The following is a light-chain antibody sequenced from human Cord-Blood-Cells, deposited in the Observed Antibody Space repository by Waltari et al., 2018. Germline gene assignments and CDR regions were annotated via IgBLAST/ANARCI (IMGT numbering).Light chain of an antibody. Sequence: QSALTQPASVSGSPGQSITISCTGTSIDGGSYNLVSWYQQHPGKAPKLLIYEGSKRPSGVSNRFSGSKSGNTASLTISGLQAEDEADYYCCSYAGSSTLVFGGGTKLTVL. V-gene: IGLV2-23*01. CDR3: CSYAGSSTLV. CDR2: EGS. CDR1: SIDGGSYNL. J-gene: IGLJ3*02.